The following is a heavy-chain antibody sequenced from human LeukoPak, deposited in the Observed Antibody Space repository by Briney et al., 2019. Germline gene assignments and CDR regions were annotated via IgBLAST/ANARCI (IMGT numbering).Heavy chain of an antibody. D-gene: IGHD3-3*01. Sequence: ASVKVSCKASGYTFTGYYMHWVRQAPGQGLEWMGWINPNSGGTNYAQKFQGRVTMTRDTSISTAYMELSRLRSDDTAVYYCASGDFWSCYYLGASLHFDYWCHGTLVNVAS. CDR3: ASGDFWSCYYLGASLHFDY. CDR2: INPNSGGT. CDR1: GYTFTGYY. V-gene: IGHV1-2*02. J-gene: IGHJ4*01.